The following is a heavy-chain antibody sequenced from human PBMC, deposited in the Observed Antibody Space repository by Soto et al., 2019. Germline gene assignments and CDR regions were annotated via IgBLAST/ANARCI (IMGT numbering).Heavy chain of an antibody. V-gene: IGHV4-4*02. J-gene: IGHJ6*02. CDR3: ARKSTVVTPEVYYYYGMDV. CDR1: GGSISSSNW. Sequence: SETLSLTCAVSGGSISSSNWWSWVRQPPGKGLEWIGEIYHSGSTNYNPSLKSRVTISVDKSKNQFSLKLSSVTAADTAVYYCARKSTVVTPEVYYYYGMDVWGQGTTVTV. CDR2: IYHSGST. D-gene: IGHD4-17*01.